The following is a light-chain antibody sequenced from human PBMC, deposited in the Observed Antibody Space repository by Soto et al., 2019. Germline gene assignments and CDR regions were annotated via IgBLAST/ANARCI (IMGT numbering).Light chain of an antibody. CDR2: NTS. Sequence: EIVLTQSPATLSLSPGEKATLSCRASQSFRGSLAWYQQKPGQAHRLLIYNTSNRATTIPARFSGTGSGTDFTLTISSLEPEDFAVYYCQQRGNWPLTFGPGTKLEI. CDR1: QSFRGS. J-gene: IGKJ3*01. CDR3: QQRGNWPLT. V-gene: IGKV3-11*01.